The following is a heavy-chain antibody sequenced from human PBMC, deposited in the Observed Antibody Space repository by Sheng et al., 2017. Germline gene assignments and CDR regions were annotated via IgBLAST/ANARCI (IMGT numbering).Heavy chain of an antibody. D-gene: IGHD3-3*01. Sequence: EVQLVESGGGLIQPGGSLRLSCAASGFTVSSNYMSWVRQAPGKGLEWVSVIYSGGSTYYADSVKGRFTISRDNSKNTLYLQMNSLRAEDTAVYYCARDFWSGNYYYGMDVWGQGTTVTV. CDR2: IYSGGST. J-gene: IGHJ6*02. CDR3: ARDFWSGNYYYGMDV. V-gene: IGHV3-53*01. CDR1: GFTVSSNY.